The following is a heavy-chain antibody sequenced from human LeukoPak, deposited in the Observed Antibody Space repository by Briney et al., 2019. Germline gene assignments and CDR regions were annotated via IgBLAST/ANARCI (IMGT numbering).Heavy chain of an antibody. J-gene: IGHJ5*02. CDR3: ARVTMVAGASYNRFVV. Sequence: PGRSLRLSCAASGFTFSNYGMHWVRQAPGKGLEWVAVIWSDGSNKHYADSARGRFTISRDNSKNTLYLQMNSLRADDTAVYYCARVTMVAGASYNRFVVWGQGTLVTVST. CDR2: IWSDGSNK. D-gene: IGHD2-15*01. V-gene: IGHV3-33*01. CDR1: GFTFSNYG.